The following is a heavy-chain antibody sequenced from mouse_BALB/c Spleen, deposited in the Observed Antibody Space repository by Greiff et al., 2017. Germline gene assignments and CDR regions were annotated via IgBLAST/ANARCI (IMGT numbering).Heavy chain of an antibody. J-gene: IGHJ3*01. CDR3: ARDDYGSSYGFAY. D-gene: IGHD1-1*01. V-gene: IGHV5-9-4*01. CDR2: ISSGGSYT. CDR1: GFTFSSYA. Sequence: EVKLMESGGGLVKPGGSLKLSCAASGFTFSSYAMSWVRQSPEKRLEWVAEISSGGSYTYYPDTVTGRFTISRDNAKNTLYLEMSSLRSEDTAMYYCARDDYGSSYGFAYWGQGILVTVSA.